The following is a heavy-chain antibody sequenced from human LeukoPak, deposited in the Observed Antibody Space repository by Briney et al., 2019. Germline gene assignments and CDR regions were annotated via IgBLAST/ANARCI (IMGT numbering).Heavy chain of an antibody. CDR2: LNNNGSTI. J-gene: IGHJ4*02. Sequence: GGSLRLSCAASGFTFSSYSMNWVRQAPGKGLVWVSCLNNNGSTIRYADSVKGRFTISRDNAESTLYLQMNSLRAEDTAVYYCVRGDWGSGYWGQGTLVTVSS. D-gene: IGHD7-27*01. CDR1: GFTFSSYS. CDR3: VRGDWGSGY. V-gene: IGHV3-74*01.